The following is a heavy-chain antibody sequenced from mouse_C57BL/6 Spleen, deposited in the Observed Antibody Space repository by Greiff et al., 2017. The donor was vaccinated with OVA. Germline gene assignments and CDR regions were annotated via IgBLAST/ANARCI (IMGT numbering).Heavy chain of an antibody. Sequence: QVQLQQSGPELVKPGASVKLSCKASGYTFTSYDINWVKQRPGQGLEWIGWIYPRDGSPKYNEKFKGKATLTVDTSSSTAYMELHSLTSEDSAVYFCARWEGGLGDYWGQGTSVTVSS. CDR2: IYPRDGSP. V-gene: IGHV1-85*01. D-gene: IGHD1-1*02. CDR1: GYTFTSYD. J-gene: IGHJ4*01. CDR3: ARWEGGLGDY.